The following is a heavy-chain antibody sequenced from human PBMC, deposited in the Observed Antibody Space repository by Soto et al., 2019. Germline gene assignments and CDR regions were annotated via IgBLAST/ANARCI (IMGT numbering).Heavy chain of an antibody. V-gene: IGHV4-31*03. CDR1: GGSISNGGYY. CDR3: ARAATDFCSGHEGMDV. J-gene: IGHJ6*02. D-gene: IGHD3-3*01. CDR2: IYYSGST. Sequence: SETLSLTCTVSGGSISNGGYYWTWIRQHPGKGLEWIGYIYYSGSTYYNPSLKSRVTISVDTSKNQFSLKLTSVTAADTAVYYCARAATDFCSGHEGMDVWGQGTTVTVSS.